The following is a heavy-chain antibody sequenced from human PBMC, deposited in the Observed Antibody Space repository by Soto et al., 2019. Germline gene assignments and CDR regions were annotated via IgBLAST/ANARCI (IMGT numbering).Heavy chain of an antibody. J-gene: IGHJ4*02. D-gene: IGHD3-3*01. V-gene: IGHV4-39*01. CDR1: GGSISSSSYY. Sequence: PSETLSLTCTVSGGSISSSSYYWGWIRQPPGKGLEWIGSIYYSGSTYYNPSLKSRVTISVDTSKNQFSLKLSSVTAADTAVYYCASTSDFWSGYLFDYWGQGTLVTVSS. CDR3: ASTSDFWSGYLFDY. CDR2: IYYSGST.